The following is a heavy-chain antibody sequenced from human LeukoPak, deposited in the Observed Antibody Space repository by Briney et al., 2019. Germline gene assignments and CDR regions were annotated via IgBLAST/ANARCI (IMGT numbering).Heavy chain of an antibody. V-gene: IGHV3-30*02. CDR2: IRYDGSNK. J-gene: IGHJ4*02. CDR3: AKDLARRYCSSTSCSVY. CDR1: GFTFSSYG. Sequence: GGSLRLSCAASGFTFSSYGMHWVRRAPGKGLEWVAFIRYDGSNKYYADSVKGRFTISRDNSKNTLYLQMNSLRAEDTAVYYCAKDLARRYCSSTSCSVYWGQGTLVTVSS. D-gene: IGHD2-2*01.